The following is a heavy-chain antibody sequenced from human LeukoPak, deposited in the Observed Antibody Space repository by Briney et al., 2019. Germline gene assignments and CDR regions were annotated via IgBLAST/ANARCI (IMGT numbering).Heavy chain of an antibody. J-gene: IGHJ4*02. CDR2: MNPNSGNT. V-gene: IGHV1-8*01. Sequence: ASVKVSCKASGYTFTSYDINWVRQATGQGLEWMGWMNPNSGNTGYAQKFQGRVTMTRNTSISTAYMELSSLRSEDTAVYYCARVRRSCSGGSCYSLNYWGQGTLVTVSS. D-gene: IGHD2-15*01. CDR3: ARVRRSCSGGSCYSLNY. CDR1: GYTFTSYD.